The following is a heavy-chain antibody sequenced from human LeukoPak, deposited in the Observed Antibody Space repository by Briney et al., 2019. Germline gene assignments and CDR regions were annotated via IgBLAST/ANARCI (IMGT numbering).Heavy chain of an antibody. D-gene: IGHD2-21*02. CDR1: GFTFSSYE. CDR3: ARVVTGMMIDY. J-gene: IGHJ4*02. CDR2: ISSSGSTI. V-gene: IGHV3-48*03. Sequence: GGSLRLSCAASGFTFSSYEMNWVRQAPGKGLEWVSYISSSGSTIYYADSVKGRFTISRDIAKNSLFLQMTSLRAEDTAVYYCARVVTGMMIDYWGQGTLVTVSS.